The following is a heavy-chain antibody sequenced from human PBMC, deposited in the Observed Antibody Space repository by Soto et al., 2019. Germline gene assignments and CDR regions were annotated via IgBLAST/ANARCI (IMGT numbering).Heavy chain of an antibody. J-gene: IGHJ4*02. Sequence: SETLSLTCTVSGGSISSGGYYWSWIRQHPGKGLEWIGYIYYSGSTYYNPSLKSRVTISVDTSKNQFSLKLSSVTAADTAVYYCARAITDYYDSSGYDQWGQGTLVTVSS. D-gene: IGHD3-22*01. CDR2: IYYSGST. CDR3: ARAITDYYDSSGYDQ. CDR1: GGSISSGGYY. V-gene: IGHV4-31*03.